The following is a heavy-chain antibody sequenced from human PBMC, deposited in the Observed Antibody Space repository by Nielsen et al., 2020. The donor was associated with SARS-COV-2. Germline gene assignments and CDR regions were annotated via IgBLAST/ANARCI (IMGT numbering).Heavy chain of an antibody. Sequence: SETLSLTCTVSGGSVSSGSYYWSWIRQPPGKGLEWIGYIYYSGSTNYNPSLKSRVTISVDTSKNQFSLKLSSVTAADTAVYYCARDDYGDYPDPPAARRDLVYFQHWGQGTLVTVSS. V-gene: IGHV4-61*01. CDR2: IYYSGST. D-gene: IGHD4-17*01. CDR1: GGSVSSGSYY. J-gene: IGHJ1*01. CDR3: ARDDYGDYPDPPAARRDLVYFQH.